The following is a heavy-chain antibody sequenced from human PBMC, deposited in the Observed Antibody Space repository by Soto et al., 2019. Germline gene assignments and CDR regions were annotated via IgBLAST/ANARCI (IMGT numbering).Heavy chain of an antibody. Sequence: QVQLVESGGGLVKPGGSLRLSCAASGLTFSDYSMSWIRQAPGKGLEWISYITSSDIYTNYADSVKGRFTISRDNAKNSLYLQMNSLRAEDTAVYYCAGGPVGSGSDWYFDLWGRGTLVTVSS. V-gene: IGHV3-11*05. D-gene: IGHD3-10*01. CDR3: AGGPVGSGSDWYFDL. CDR1: GLTFSDYS. J-gene: IGHJ2*01. CDR2: ITSSDIYT.